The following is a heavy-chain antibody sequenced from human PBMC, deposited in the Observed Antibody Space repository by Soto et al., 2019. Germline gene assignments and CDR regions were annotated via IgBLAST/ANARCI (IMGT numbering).Heavy chain of an antibody. V-gene: IGHV1-18*01. CDR3: ARDREGAWFDP. J-gene: IGHJ5*02. CDR2: ISAYNGNT. Sequence: GASVKVSCKASGYSFTKFDINWVRQAHGQGLEWMGWISAYNGNTNYAQKLQGRVTMTTDTSTSTAYMELRSLRSDDTAVYYCARDREGAWFDPWGQGTLVTVSS. CDR1: GYSFTKFD.